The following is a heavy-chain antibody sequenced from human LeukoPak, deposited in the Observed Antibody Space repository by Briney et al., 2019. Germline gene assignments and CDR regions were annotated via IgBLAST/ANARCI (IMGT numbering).Heavy chain of an antibody. V-gene: IGHV3-43*01. Sequence: GGSLRLSCAASGFSFSDYWMNWVRQAPGNGLEWVSLIDKDGRSTYYADSVKGRFTISRDNSKNSLYLQMNSLRTEDTALYYCATWAFYHSLDVWGQGTTVTVSS. J-gene: IGHJ6*02. CDR1: GFSFSDYW. D-gene: IGHD1-26*01. CDR3: ATWAFYHSLDV. CDR2: IDKDGRST.